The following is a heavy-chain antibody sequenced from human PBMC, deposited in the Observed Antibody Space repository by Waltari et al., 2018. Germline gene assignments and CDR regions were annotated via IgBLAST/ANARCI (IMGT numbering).Heavy chain of an antibody. J-gene: IGHJ4*02. CDR3: ARYSSSGDFDY. Sequence: QVQLVESGGGVVQPGRSLRLSCAASGFTFSSYAMHWGRQAPEQGLEWMGWINPNSGGTNYAQKFQGRVTMTRDTSISTAYMELSRLRSDDTAVYYCARYSSSGDFDYWGQGTLVTVSS. CDR1: GFTFSSYA. CDR2: INPNSGGT. V-gene: IGHV1-2*02. D-gene: IGHD6-13*01.